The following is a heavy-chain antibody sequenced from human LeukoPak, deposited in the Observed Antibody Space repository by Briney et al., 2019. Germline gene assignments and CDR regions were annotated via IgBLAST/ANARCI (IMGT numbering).Heavy chain of an antibody. V-gene: IGHV3-23*01. CDR3: AKGTRVGVTTPFDC. D-gene: IGHD1-26*01. J-gene: IGHJ4*02. CDR2: ITGNSGRT. Sequence: PGGSLRLSCAGSGFTFTHFGLHWVRQAPGKGLEWVSSITGNSGRTYYIDSVRGRSTISRDTSNNTLYLQMTSLGDEDTAVYYCAKGTRVGVTTPFDCWAQGTLVTVSS. CDR1: GFTFTHFG.